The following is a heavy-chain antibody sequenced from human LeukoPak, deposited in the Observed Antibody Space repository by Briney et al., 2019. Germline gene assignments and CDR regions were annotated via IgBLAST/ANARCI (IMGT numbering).Heavy chain of an antibody. CDR3: ARAPTVTTNIIYWYFDL. D-gene: IGHD4-17*01. V-gene: IGHV3-21*01. J-gene: IGHJ2*01. CDR2: ISSTGNYI. CDR1: GFTFSSYS. Sequence: GGSLRLSCAAPGFTFSSYSINWVRQAPGKGLEWVSYISSTGNYIYYADSVKGRFTVSRDNAKNSLYLQMNSLRAEDTALYYCARAPTVTTNIIYWYFDLWGRGTLVTVSS.